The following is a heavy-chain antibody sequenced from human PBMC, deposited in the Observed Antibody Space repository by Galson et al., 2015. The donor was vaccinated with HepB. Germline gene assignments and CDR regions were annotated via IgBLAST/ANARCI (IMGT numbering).Heavy chain of an antibody. CDR1: GFTFSSYG. CDR3: ARDRSIAARRGLDY. D-gene: IGHD6-6*01. CDR2: IWYDGSNK. J-gene: IGHJ4*02. Sequence: SLRLSCAASGFTFSSYGMHWVRQAPGKGLEWVAVIWYDGSNKYHADSVKGRFTISRDNSKNTLYLQMNSLRAEDTAAYYCARDRSIAARRGLDYWGQGTLVTVSS. V-gene: IGHV3-33*01.